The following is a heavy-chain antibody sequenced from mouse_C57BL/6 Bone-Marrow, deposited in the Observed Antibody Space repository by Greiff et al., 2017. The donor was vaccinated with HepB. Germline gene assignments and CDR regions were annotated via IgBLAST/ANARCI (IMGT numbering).Heavy chain of an antibody. CDR1: GFSLSTSGMG. CDR3: ARRDYGNYGWYFDV. J-gene: IGHJ1*03. D-gene: IGHD2-1*01. CDR2: IYWDDDK. Sequence: EVSGPGILQSSQTLSLTCSFSGFSLSTSGMGVSWIRQPSGKGLEWLAHIYWDDDKRYNPSLKSRLTISKDTSRNQVFLKITSVDTADTATYYCARRDYGNYGWYFDVWGTGTTVTVSS. V-gene: IGHV8-12*01.